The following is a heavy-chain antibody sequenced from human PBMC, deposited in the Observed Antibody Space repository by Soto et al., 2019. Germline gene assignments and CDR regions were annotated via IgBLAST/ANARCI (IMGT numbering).Heavy chain of an antibody. Sequence: ASVKVSCKASGYTFTSYGISWVRQAPGQGLEWMGWISAYNGNTNYAQKLQGRVTMTTDTSTSKAYMELRSLGSDDTAVYYCATAPKVVVTPVYWGQGTLVTVSS. D-gene: IGHD2-15*01. CDR1: GYTFTSYG. CDR3: ATAPKVVVTPVY. CDR2: ISAYNGNT. J-gene: IGHJ4*02. V-gene: IGHV1-18*01.